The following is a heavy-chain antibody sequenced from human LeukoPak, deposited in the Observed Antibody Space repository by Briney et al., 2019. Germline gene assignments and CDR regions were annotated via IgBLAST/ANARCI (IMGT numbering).Heavy chain of an antibody. V-gene: IGHV1-69*13. Sequence: GASVKVSCKASGGTLSRSAISWVRQAPGQGLEWMGGIIPIFGTANYAQKFQGRVTITADESTSTAYMELSSLRSEDTAVYYCASPPNYYDSSGYYPYWGQGTLVTVSS. CDR2: IIPIFGTA. J-gene: IGHJ4*02. CDR1: GGTLSRSA. D-gene: IGHD3-22*01. CDR3: ASPPNYYDSSGYYPY.